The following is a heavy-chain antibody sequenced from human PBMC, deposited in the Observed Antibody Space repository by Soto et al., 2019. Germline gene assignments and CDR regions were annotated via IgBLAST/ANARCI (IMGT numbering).Heavy chain of an antibody. D-gene: IGHD2-2*01. CDR2: ISSNGGST. J-gene: IGHJ6*02. V-gene: IGHV3-64D*06. CDR1: GFTFSSYA. CDR3: VKDEGYCSSTSCYPYYYYGMDV. Sequence: GGSLRLSCSASGFTFSSYAMHWVRQAPGKGLEYVSAISSNGGSTYYADSVKGRFTISRDNSKNTLYLQMSSLRAEDTAVYYCVKDEGYCSSTSCYPYYYYGMDVWGQGTTVTVSS.